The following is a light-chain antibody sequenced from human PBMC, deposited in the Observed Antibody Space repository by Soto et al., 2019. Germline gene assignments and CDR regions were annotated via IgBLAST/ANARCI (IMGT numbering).Light chain of an antibody. CDR1: QSISSN. CDR3: QRSYSTPRT. V-gene: IGKV1-39*01. CDR2: AAS. J-gene: IGKJ1*01. Sequence: DILMTQSPSSLSASVGDRVTITCRASQSISSNLNWYQQKPGKAPKLLIYAASSLQSGVPSRFSGSGSGTDFTLTISSLQPEDFATCYCQRSYSTPRTFGQGSKV.